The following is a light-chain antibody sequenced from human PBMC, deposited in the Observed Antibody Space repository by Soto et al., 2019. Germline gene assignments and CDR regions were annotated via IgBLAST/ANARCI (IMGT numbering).Light chain of an antibody. Sequence: EIVLTQSPATLSLSPGERATLSCRASQSVRSDYLAWYQQKPGQAPRLHIYGASTRATGIPDRFTGSGSGTGFTLTISRLEPEDFAVYYCQQYGSSPRTFGQGTKVDI. CDR2: GAS. J-gene: IGKJ1*01. V-gene: IGKV3-20*01. CDR1: QSVRSDY. CDR3: QQYGSSPRT.